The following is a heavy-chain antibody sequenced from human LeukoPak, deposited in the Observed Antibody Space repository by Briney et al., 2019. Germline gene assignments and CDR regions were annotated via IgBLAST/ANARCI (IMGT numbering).Heavy chain of an antibody. CDR2: MSYSRNP. CDR3: VRHQVRTMLNS. J-gene: IGHJ4*02. D-gene: IGHD3-10*02. Sequence: PSETLSLTCAVSGGSVTDATYYWGWVRQPPGKGLEWIASMSYSRNPDYNTSLRGRVAMSVDTSKNQVSLKLSSVTAADTAVYYCVRHQVRTMLNSWGQGTLVTVSS. CDR1: GGSVTDATYY. V-gene: IGHV4-39*01.